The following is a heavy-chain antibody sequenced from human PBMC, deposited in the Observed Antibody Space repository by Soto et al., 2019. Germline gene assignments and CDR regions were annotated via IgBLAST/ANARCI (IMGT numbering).Heavy chain of an antibody. CDR1: GYPFSNYN. V-gene: IGHV1-3*04. D-gene: IGHD3-3*01. Sequence: ASVKVSCKASGYPFSNYNIHWVRQAPGQSLEWVGWINTGNGNTRYSQKFKGRVTITSDQSANTAYMELSSLKSEDTAVYYCARILRSLTMLGVAHPGYYWGQGTLVTVSS. CDR3: ARILRSLTMLGVAHPGYY. CDR2: INTGNGNT. J-gene: IGHJ4*02.